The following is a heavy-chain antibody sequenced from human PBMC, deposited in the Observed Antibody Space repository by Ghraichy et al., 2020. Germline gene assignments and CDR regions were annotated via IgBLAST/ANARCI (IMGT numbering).Heavy chain of an antibody. CDR1: GFTFSSYW. CDR3: ARGGSKYWNRFHPFDY. V-gene: IGHV3-7*03. Sequence: GGSLRLSCAASGFTFSSYWMSWVRQAPGKGLEWVANIKQDGSEKYYVDSVKGRFTISRDNAKNSLYLQMNSLRAEDTAVYYCARGGSKYWNRFHPFDYWGQGTLVTVSS. CDR2: IKQDGSEK. D-gene: IGHD1-1*01. J-gene: IGHJ4*02.